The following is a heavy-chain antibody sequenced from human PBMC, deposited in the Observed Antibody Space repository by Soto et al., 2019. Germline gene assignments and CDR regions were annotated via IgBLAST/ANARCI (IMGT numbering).Heavy chain of an antibody. CDR3: ARGIGVARDDMDV. D-gene: IGHD2-21*01. V-gene: IGHV3-53*01. Sequence: GGSLRLSCLPSGFTVISNYMTWVRQAPGKGLEWVSVLYPGGNTYYADSVKGRFTISRDNFNNTLYLQMHSLRVEDTAIYFCARGIGVARDDMDVWGQGTTVTVSS. J-gene: IGHJ6*02. CDR1: GFTVISNY. CDR2: LYPGGNT.